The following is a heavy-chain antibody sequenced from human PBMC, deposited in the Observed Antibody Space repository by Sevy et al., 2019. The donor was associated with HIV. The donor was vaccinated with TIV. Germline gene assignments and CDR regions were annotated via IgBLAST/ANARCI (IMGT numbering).Heavy chain of an antibody. CDR2: IYHSGST. D-gene: IGHD6-6*01. CDR1: GYSISSGYY. V-gene: IGHV4-38-2*01. Sequence: QSQTLSLTCAVSGYSISSGYYWGWIRQPPGKGLEWIGSIYHSGSTYYNPSLKSRVTISVDTSKNQFSLKLSSVTAADTAVYYCARHSFGYSSSSGLLGGAFDIWGQGTMVTVSS. J-gene: IGHJ3*02. CDR3: ARHSFGYSSSSGLLGGAFDI.